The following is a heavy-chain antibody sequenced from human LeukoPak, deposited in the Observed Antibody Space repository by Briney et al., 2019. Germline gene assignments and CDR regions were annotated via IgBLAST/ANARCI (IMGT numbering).Heavy chain of an antibody. V-gene: IGHV3-74*01. CDR1: GFTFSSYW. CDR3: ARPSAAGPYFDY. CDR2: INTDGRSA. D-gene: IGHD6-13*01. Sequence: GGSLRLSCAASGFTFSSYWMHWVRQAPGKGLVWVSHINTDGRSAGHADSVKGRFTISRDNAKNTLYLQMNSLRAEDTAVYYCARPSAAGPYFDYWGQGTLVTVSS. J-gene: IGHJ4*02.